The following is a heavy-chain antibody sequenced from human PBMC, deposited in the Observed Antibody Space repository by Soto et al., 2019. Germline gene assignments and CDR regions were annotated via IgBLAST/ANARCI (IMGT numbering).Heavy chain of an antibody. V-gene: IGHV3-11*01. Sequence: GSLRLSCAASVFTFSDSYMSWILQAPGKGLEWISYITFSGNTVYYADSLKGRFTISRDNAKNSLYLQMNRLRAEDTAVYYCARVSWREKYGMDVWGQGTTVTVSS. CDR2: ITFSGNTV. CDR3: ARVSWREKYGMDV. J-gene: IGHJ6*02. CDR1: VFTFSDSY.